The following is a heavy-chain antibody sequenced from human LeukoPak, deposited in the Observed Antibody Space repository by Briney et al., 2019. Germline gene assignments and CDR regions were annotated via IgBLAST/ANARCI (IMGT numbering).Heavy chain of an antibody. J-gene: IGHJ4*02. V-gene: IGHV4-4*02. D-gene: IGHD6-13*01. CDR1: GGSISSSYW. CDR3: ARGGAYSNFDY. Sequence: PSETLSLTCAVSGGSISSSYWWSWVRQPPGKGLEWIGEIYYSGSTNYNPSLKNRVTISVDKSKNQFSLKLSSVTAADTGVYYCARGGAYSNFDYWGQGTLVTVSS. CDR2: IYYSGST.